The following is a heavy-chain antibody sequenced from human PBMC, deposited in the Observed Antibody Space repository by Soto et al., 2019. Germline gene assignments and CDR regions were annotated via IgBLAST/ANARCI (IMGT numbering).Heavy chain of an antibody. CDR3: TTDFVSWIQLWSEGRDY. Sequence: GGSLRLSCAASGFTFSNAWMNWVRQAPGKGLEWVGRIKSKTDGGTTDYAAPVKGRFTISRDDSKNTLYLQMNSLKTEDTAVYYCTTDFVSWIQLWSEGRDYWGQGTLVTVSS. CDR2: IKSKTDGGTT. J-gene: IGHJ4*02. V-gene: IGHV3-15*07. CDR1: GFTFSNAW. D-gene: IGHD5-18*01.